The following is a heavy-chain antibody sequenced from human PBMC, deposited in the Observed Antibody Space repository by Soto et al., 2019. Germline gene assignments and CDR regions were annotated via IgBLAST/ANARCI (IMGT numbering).Heavy chain of an antibody. D-gene: IGHD3-3*01. Sequence: AAVKVSCKACGCTFTGYYMHWVRQAPGQGLEWMGWINPNSGGTNYAQKFQGRVTMTRDTSISTAYMELSRLRSDDTAVYYCARDNYDFWSGYRQNYGMDVWGQGTTVTVSS. CDR2: INPNSGGT. CDR3: ARDNYDFWSGYRQNYGMDV. CDR1: GCTFTGYY. J-gene: IGHJ6*02. V-gene: IGHV1-2*02.